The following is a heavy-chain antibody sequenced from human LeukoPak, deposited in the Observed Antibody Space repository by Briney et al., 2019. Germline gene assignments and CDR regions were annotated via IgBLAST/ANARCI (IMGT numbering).Heavy chain of an antibody. CDR3: ARVSGRGCSSSWYSGY. J-gene: IGHJ4*02. Sequence: ASVKVSCKASGYTFTSYGISWVRQAPGQGLEWMGWISAYNGNTNYAQKLQGRVTMTTDTSTSTAYMELRSLRSDDTAVCYCARVSGRGCSSSWYSGYWGQGTLVTVSS. CDR1: GYTFTSYG. CDR2: ISAYNGNT. D-gene: IGHD6-13*01. V-gene: IGHV1-18*01.